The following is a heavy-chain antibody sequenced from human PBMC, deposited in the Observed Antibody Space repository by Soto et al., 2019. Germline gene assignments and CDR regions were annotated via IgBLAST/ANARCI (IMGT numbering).Heavy chain of an antibody. CDR1: GFTFCRYA. D-gene: IGHD3-22*01. J-gene: IGHJ4*02. V-gene: IGHV3-23*01. CDR3: ARVYYYDSSGFLI. Sequence: GSLRLFRAAPGFTFCRYAINWVPPAPGKGLEWVASISGSSGGTYYADSVKGRFTISRDNSMNTLYLQMNSLRAEDTALYYCARVYYYDSSGFLIWGQGTLVTVSS. CDR2: ISGSSGGT.